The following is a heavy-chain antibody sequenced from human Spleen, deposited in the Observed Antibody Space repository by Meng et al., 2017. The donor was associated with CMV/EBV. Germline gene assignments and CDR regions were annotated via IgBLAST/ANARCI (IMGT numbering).Heavy chain of an antibody. D-gene: IGHD5-24*01. V-gene: IGHV3-30*03. CDR3: ATWNGYNLMFDN. Sequence: SCASSGFTFRNAVMYWVRQAPGRGLEWVAFISFDGSDKYYLDSVKGRFTISRDNSRNTLYLQMNSLRTEDTAVYYCATWNGYNLMFDNWGQGTLVTVSS. CDR1: GFTFRNAV. CDR2: ISFDGSDK. J-gene: IGHJ4*02.